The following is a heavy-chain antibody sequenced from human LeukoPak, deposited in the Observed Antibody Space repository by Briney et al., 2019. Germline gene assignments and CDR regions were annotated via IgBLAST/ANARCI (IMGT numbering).Heavy chain of an antibody. CDR2: IYTRGSP. Sequence: SETLSLTCTVSGGSISRYYWHWIRQPAGKGLEWIGRIYTRGSPNYNPSLKSRVTMSVDTSKNQFSLKLSSVTAADTAIYYCARVYYIAGRHQYFYDTSAFDAFDIWGQGTMVTVSS. J-gene: IGHJ3*02. CDR3: ARVYYIAGRHQYFYDTSAFDAFDI. V-gene: IGHV4-4*07. D-gene: IGHD3-22*01. CDR1: GGSISRYY.